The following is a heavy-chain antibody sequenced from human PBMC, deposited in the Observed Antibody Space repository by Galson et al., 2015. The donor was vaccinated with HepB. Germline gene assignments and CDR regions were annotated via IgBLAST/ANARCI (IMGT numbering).Heavy chain of an antibody. CDR3: AGVGLVDWNSNVRYFDY. CDR2: IKQDGSEK. J-gene: IGHJ4*02. V-gene: IGHV3-7*03. D-gene: IGHD1-7*01. Sequence: SLRLSCAASGFTFSSYWMSWVRQAPGKGLEWVANIKQDGSEKYYVDSVKGRFTISRDNAKNSLYLQMNSLRAEDTAVYYCAGVGLVDWNSNVRYFDYWGQGTLVTVSS. CDR1: GFTFSSYW.